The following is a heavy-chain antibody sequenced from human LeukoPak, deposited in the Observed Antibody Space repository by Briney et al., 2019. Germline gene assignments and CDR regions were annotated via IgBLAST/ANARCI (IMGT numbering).Heavy chain of an antibody. CDR3: ARAGVYNWNDGVHDVFDI. CDR2: TYYRSKWYN. J-gene: IGHJ3*02. V-gene: IGHV6-1*01. D-gene: IGHD1-20*01. Sequence: SQTLSLTCAISGDSVSSNSAAWNWIRQSPSRGLEWLGRTYYRSKWYNDYAVSVKSRITINPDTSKNQFSLQLNSVTPEDTAVYYCARAGVYNWNDGVHDVFDIWGQGTMVTVSS. CDR1: GDSVSSNSAA.